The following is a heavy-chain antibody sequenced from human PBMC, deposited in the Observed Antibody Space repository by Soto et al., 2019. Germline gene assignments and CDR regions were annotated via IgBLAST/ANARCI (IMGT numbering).Heavy chain of an antibody. V-gene: IGHV3-23*01. CDR2: ISGSGDST. CDR1: GFTFSSYA. Sequence: SLRLSCAASGFTFSSYAMRWVRQAPGKGLEWVSAISGSGDSTYYTDSVKGRFTISRDNSKNTLYLQMNSLRAEDTAVYYCARRGPGTYFDYWGQGTLVTVSS. CDR3: ARRGPGTYFDY. J-gene: IGHJ4*02. D-gene: IGHD6-13*01.